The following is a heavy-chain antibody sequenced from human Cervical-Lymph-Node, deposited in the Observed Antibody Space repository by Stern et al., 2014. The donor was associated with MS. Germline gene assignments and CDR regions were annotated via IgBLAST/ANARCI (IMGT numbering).Heavy chain of an antibody. D-gene: IGHD1-26*01. CDR2: IYNSGDT. CDR3: ASRWSGTYYGQNWFDP. V-gene: IGHV4-31*03. Sequence: VQLVESGPGLVKPSQTLSLTCTVSGDSITSGGHYWSWIRQHPGKGLEWIGYIYNSGDTFYNPSLKGRVTISLDTSKSQFSLQLSSVTAADTAIYYCASRWSGTYYGQNWFDPWGQGILVTVST. CDR1: GDSITSGGHY. J-gene: IGHJ5*02.